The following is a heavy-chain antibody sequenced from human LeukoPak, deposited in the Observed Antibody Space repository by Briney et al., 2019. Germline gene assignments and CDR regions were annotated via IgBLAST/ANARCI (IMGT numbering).Heavy chain of an antibody. CDR2: INPNSGGT. V-gene: IGHV1-2*02. J-gene: IGHJ6*03. CDR1: GYTFTSYD. Sequence: ASVKVSCKASGYTFTSYDINWVRQATGQGLEWMGWINPNSGGTNYAQKFQGRVTMTRDTSISTAYMELSRLRSDDTAVYYCARESGDYYYYMDVWGKGTTVTVSS. CDR3: ARESGDYYYYMDV. D-gene: IGHD1-1*01.